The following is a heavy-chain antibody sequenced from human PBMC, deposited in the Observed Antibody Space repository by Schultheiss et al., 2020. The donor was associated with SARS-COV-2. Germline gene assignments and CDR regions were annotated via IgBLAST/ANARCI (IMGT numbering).Heavy chain of an antibody. CDR2: IYSGGST. J-gene: IGHJ4*02. Sequence: GGSLRLSCAASGFTVSSNYMSWVRQAPGKGLEWVSVIYSGGSTYYADSVKGRFTISRDNSKNTLYLQMNSLRAEDTAVYYCAKDRVWGSSWSFDYWGQGTLVTVSS. V-gene: IGHV3-66*01. D-gene: IGHD6-13*01. CDR3: AKDRVWGSSWSFDY. CDR1: GFTVSSNY.